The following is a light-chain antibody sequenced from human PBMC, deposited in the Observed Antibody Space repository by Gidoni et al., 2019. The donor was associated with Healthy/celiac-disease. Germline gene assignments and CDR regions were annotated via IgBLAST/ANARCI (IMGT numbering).Light chain of an antibody. V-gene: IGLV3-1*01. CDR2: QDS. CDR3: QAWDSSTGV. J-gene: IGLJ2*01. Sequence: SYELTQSPSVSASPGQPASITCSGDKLGDKYACWYQQKPGQSPVLVIYQDSKRPSGIPERFSGSNSGNTATLTISGTQAMDEADYYCQAWDSSTGVFGGGTKLTVL. CDR1: KLGDKY.